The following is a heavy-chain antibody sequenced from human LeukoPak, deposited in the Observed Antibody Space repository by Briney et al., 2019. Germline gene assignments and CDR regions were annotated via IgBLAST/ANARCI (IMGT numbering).Heavy chain of an antibody. Sequence: SETLSLTCAVYGGSFSDYYWSWIRQPPGKGLEWIGEINHTGSSNYSPSLKSRVTISIDTSKNQFSLKLTSVTAADTAVYYCARAGFGLAPHRGTPFDYWGQGTLVTVSS. V-gene: IGHV4-34*01. J-gene: IGHJ4*02. CDR3: ARAGFGLAPHRGTPFDY. CDR1: GGSFSDYY. CDR2: INHTGSS. D-gene: IGHD3-10*01.